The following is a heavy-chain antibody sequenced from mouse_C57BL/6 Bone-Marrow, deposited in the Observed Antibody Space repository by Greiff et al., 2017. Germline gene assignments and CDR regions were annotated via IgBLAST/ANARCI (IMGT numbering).Heavy chain of an antibody. CDR3: ARIGDHDMTY. J-gene: IGHJ3*01. V-gene: IGHV1-26*01. Sequence: EVQLQQSGPELVKPGASVKISCKASGYTFTDYYMNWVKQSHGKSLEWIGDINPNNGGTSYNQKFKGKATLTVDKSSSTAYMELRSLTSEDSAVYYCARIGDHDMTYWGQGTLVTVSA. CDR2: INPNNGGT. D-gene: IGHD2-4*01. CDR1: GYTFTDYY.